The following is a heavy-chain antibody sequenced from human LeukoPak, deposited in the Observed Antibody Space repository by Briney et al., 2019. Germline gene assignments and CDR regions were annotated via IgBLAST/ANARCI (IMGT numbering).Heavy chain of an antibody. V-gene: IGHV4-4*02. J-gene: IGHJ6*04. CDR3: ARGPNILTGYSWQYGMDV. CDR2: IYHSGST. Sequence: SETLSPTCAVSGGSISSSNWWSWVRQPPGKGLEWIGEIYHSGSTNYNPSLKSRVTISVDKSKNQFSLKLSSVTAADTAVYYCARGPNILTGYSWQYGMDVWGKGTTVTVSS. CDR1: GGSISSSNW. D-gene: IGHD3-9*01.